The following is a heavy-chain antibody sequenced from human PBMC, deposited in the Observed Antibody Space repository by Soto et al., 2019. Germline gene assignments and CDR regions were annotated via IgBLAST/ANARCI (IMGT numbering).Heavy chain of an antibody. Sequence: SVKVSCKASGGTFSSYAISWVRQAPGQGLEWMGGIIPIFGTANYAQKFQGRVTITADESTSTAYMELSSLRSEDTAVYYCGRGGRVLPPWSWFDPWGQGTLVTVSS. V-gene: IGHV1-69*13. CDR1: GGTFSSYA. D-gene: IGHD3-10*01. CDR2: IIPIFGTA. J-gene: IGHJ5*02. CDR3: GRGGRVLPPWSWFDP.